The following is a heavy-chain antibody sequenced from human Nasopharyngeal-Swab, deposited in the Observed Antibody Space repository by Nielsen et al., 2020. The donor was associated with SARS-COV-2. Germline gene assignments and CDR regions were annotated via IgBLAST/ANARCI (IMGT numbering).Heavy chain of an antibody. CDR1: RYSFTRYW. D-gene: IGHD5-12*01. CDR2: NYPRDSDT. V-gene: IGHV5-51*01. CDR3: VRPEGVATSFKYYFQYGMDV. Sequence: GGSLRLSCKGSRYSFTRYWIAWVRQMPGKGLEWMGINYPRDSDTRYSPSFQGQVTISADKSISTAYLQWSSLKASDTAMYYCVRPEGVATSFKYYFQYGMDVWGQGTMVTVPS. J-gene: IGHJ6*02.